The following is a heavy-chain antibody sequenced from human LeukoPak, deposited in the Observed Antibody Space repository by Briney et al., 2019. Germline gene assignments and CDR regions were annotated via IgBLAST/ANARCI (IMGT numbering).Heavy chain of an antibody. CDR1: GFTFSSYG. CDR3: AKRGDGSGSYYNDDYFDY. V-gene: IGHV3-30*02. Sequence: PGGSLRLSCAASGFTFSSYGMHWVRQAPGKGLEWVAFIRYDGSNKYYADSVKGRFTISRDNSKKTLYLQMNSLRAEDTAVYDCAKRGDGSGSYYNDDYFDYWGQGTLVTVSS. CDR2: IRYDGSNK. D-gene: IGHD3-10*01. J-gene: IGHJ4*02.